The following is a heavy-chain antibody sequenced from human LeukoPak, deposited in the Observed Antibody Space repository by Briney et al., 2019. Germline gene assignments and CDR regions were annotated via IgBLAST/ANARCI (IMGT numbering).Heavy chain of an antibody. CDR3: AKGGSGYINWFDP. Sequence: GGSLRHSCAASGFTFSSYGMHWVRQAPGKGLEWVAFIRYDGSNKYYADSVKGRFTISRDNSKNTLYLQMNSLRAEDTAVYYCAKGGSGYINWFDPWGQGTLVTVSS. D-gene: IGHD5-12*01. V-gene: IGHV3-30*02. J-gene: IGHJ5*02. CDR1: GFTFSSYG. CDR2: IRYDGSNK.